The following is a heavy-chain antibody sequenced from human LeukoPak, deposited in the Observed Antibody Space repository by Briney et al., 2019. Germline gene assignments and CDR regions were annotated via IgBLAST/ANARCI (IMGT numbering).Heavy chain of an antibody. CDR3: ARHLMSVVDP. Sequence: SETLSLTCAVSGDSISTTRYHWGWIRQPPGKGLEWMASIFYTGSTYYNSSLKSRVTISVDTSKNQFSLKLTSVTAADTAVYYCARHLMSVVDPWGQGTLVTVSS. D-gene: IGHD6-19*01. J-gene: IGHJ5*02. CDR1: GDSISTTRYH. V-gene: IGHV4-39*01. CDR2: IFYTGST.